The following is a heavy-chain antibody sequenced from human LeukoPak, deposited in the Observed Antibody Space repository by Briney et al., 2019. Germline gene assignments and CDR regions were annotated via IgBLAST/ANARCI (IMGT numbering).Heavy chain of an antibody. J-gene: IGHJ4*02. D-gene: IGHD2-15*01. V-gene: IGHV4-31*03. CDR3: ARDRSFDY. CDR1: GGSISSGGYY. Sequence: PSETLSLTCTVSGGSISSGGYYWSWIRQHPGKGLEWIGYIYHSGSTYYNPSLKSRVTISVDRSKNQFSLKLSSVTAADTAVYYCARDRSFDYWGQGTLVTVSS. CDR2: IYHSGST.